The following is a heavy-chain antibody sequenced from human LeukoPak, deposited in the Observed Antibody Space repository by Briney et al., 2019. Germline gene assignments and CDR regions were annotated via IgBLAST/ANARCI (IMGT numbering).Heavy chain of an antibody. V-gene: IGHV5-10-1*01. J-gene: IGHJ4*02. CDR2: IDPSDSYT. D-gene: IGHD6-19*01. CDR1: GYSFPTYW. Sequence: GESLKISCKGSGYSFPTYWITWVRQMPGKGLEWMGRIDPSDSYTNYSPSFQGHVTISADKSISTAYLQWSSLKASDTAIYYCARGDSSGWYLDFDYWGQGTLVTVSS. CDR3: ARGDSSGWYLDFDY.